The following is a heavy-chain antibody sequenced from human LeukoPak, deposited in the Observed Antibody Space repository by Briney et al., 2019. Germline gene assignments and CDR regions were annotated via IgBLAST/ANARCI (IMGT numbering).Heavy chain of an antibody. J-gene: IGHJ5*02. CDR3: ARVSPDTATDYGWFDP. D-gene: IGHD5-18*01. Sequence: PSETLSLTCIVSGDSISLFYWSWIRQPPGKGLEWIGYIHYSGRTNYNLSLKSRVTMSLDTSKNHFSLKLRSVTAADTAVYYCARVSPDTATDYGWFDPWGQGSLVTVSS. CDR1: GDSISLFY. V-gene: IGHV4-59*01. CDR2: IHYSGRT.